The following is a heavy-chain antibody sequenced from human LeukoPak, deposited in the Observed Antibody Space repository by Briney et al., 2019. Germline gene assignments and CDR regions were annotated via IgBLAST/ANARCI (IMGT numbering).Heavy chain of an antibody. J-gene: IGHJ4*02. V-gene: IGHV1-8*01. Sequence: ASVKVSCKASGYTFTSYDINWVRQATGQGLEWMGWMNPDSGNTGYAQKFQGRVTITADKSTSTAYMELSSLRSEDTAVYYCASPNIAARDGGVRDYWGQGTLVTVSS. CDR3: ASPNIAARDGGVRDY. D-gene: IGHD6-6*01. CDR2: MNPDSGNT. CDR1: GYTFTSYD.